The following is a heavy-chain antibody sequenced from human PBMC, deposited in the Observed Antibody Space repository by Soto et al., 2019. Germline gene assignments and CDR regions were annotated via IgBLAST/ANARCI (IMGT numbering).Heavy chain of an antibody. CDR2: INWNSGSI. D-gene: IGHD6-13*01. V-gene: IGHV3-9*01. Sequence: EVQLVESGGGLVQPGRSLRLSCAASGFTFDDYAMHWVRQVPGKGLEWVSGINWNSGSIGYADSVKCRFAISRDNAKNSLHLQMNSLIAEDTAFYYCVKDESINWYSGHFRHWGQGTLVTGSS. CDR3: VKDESINWYSGHFRH. J-gene: IGHJ1*01. CDR1: GFTFDDYA.